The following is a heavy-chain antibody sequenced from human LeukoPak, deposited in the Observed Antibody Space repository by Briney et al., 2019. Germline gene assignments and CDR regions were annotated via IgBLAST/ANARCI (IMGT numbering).Heavy chain of an antibody. CDR3: ARGTDH. CDR2: INPNSGGT. J-gene: IGHJ4*02. CDR1: GYTFTGYY. V-gene: IGHV1-2*02. Sequence: ASVKVSCEASGYTFTGYYMHWVRQAPGHGLEWMGWINPNSGGTNYAQKFQGRVTMTRDTSINTVYMELTRLTSHDTAVYYCARGTDHWGEGTLVTVSS.